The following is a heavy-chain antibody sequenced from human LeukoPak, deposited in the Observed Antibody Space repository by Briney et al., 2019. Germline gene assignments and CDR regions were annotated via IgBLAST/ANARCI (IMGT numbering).Heavy chain of an antibody. CDR3: ARGHMLLYYYDSSGEFGGDY. CDR2: INTNTGNP. J-gene: IGHJ4*02. V-gene: IGHV7-4-1*02. Sequence: GASVKVSCKASGYTFTSYAMNWVRQAPGQGLEWMGWINTNTGNPTYAQGFTGRFVFSLDTSVSTAYLQISSLKAEDTAVYYCARGHMLLYYYDSSGEFGGDYWGQGTLVTVSS. CDR1: GYTFTSYA. D-gene: IGHD3-22*01.